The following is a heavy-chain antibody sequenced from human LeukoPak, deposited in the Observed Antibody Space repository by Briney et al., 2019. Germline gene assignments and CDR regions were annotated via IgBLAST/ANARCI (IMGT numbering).Heavy chain of an antibody. CDR3: ARDSITRHRYFDL. D-gene: IGHD5-24*01. J-gene: IGHJ2*01. CDR1: GYTFTGNF. Sequence: ASVKVSCKASGYTFTGNFMHWVRQAPGQGLEWMGWINPNSGGTNYAQKFQGRVTMTRDTSISTAYMELRSLRSDDTAVYYCARDSITRHRYFDLWGRGTLVTVSS. CDR2: INPNSGGT. V-gene: IGHV1-2*02.